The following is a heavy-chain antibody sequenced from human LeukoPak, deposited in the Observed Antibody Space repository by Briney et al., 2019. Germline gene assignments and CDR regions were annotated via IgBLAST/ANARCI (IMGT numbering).Heavy chain of an antibody. V-gene: IGHV4-39*01. CDR1: GGSISSSSSY. Sequence: RASETLSLTCTVSGGSISSSSSYWVWIRQPPGMGLEWIGSIYYSGSTYSNPSLKSRVTISADTSKNQFSLKVSSVAAADTAVYYCARYESSAYGIDVWGRGTLVTVSS. D-gene: IGHD3-22*01. CDR3: ARYESSAYGIDV. CDR2: IYYSGST. J-gene: IGHJ2*01.